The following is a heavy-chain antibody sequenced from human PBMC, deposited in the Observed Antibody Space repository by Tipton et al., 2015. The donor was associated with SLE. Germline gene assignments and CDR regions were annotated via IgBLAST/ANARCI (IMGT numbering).Heavy chain of an antibody. CDR3: ARDGTHYDFWSGYHPLDY. V-gene: IGHV1-18*01. Sequence: QSGAEVKKPGASVKVSCKASGYTFTSYGISWVRQAPGQGLEWMGWISAYNGNTKYAQKVQGRVTMTTDTSTSTAYMEVRGLRSDDTAVFYCARDGTHYDFWSGYHPLDYWGQGTLVTVSS. J-gene: IGHJ4*02. CDR1: GYTFTSYG. CDR2: ISAYNGNT. D-gene: IGHD3-3*01.